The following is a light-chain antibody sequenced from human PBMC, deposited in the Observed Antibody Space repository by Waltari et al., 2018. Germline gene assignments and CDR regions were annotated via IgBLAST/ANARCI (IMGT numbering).Light chain of an antibody. CDR2: AAS. V-gene: IGKV3-15*01. CDR3: HQYKNWPT. Sequence: EVVMTQSPANVSVSPGERVTLAGRASQSGSNKLTWYQPKPGRAPSVLIYAASTRATGIAASVSGSGSGTDFTLTSTNLQSEDFAIYYCHQYKNWPTFGQGTKVEI. J-gene: IGKJ1*01. CDR1: QSGSNK.